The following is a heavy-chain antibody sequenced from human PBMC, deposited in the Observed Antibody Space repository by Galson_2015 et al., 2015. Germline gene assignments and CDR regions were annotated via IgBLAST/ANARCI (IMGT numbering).Heavy chain of an antibody. CDR3: AKKKDTSGPGYFDY. CDR1: RFSFSSYV. V-gene: IGHV3-23*01. J-gene: IGHJ4*02. CDR2: VTGSGVSM. D-gene: IGHD6-19*01. Sequence: SLRLSCAASRFSFSSYVMSWVRQAPGKGLEWVSGVTGSGVSMYYADSVKGRFTISRDNSKNTLYLQMDSLRADDTAVYFCAKKKDTSGPGYFDYWGQGTLVTVSS.